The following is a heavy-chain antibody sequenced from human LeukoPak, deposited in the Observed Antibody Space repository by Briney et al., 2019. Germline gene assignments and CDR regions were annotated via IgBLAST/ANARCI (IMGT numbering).Heavy chain of an antibody. Sequence: PSETLSLTCAVHGGFNGYHWGWIRQPPGKGLEWIGSIYYSGSTYYNPSLKSRVTISVDTSKNQFSLKLSSVTAADTAVYYCARHSAPDYDILIRNWFDPWGQGTLVTVSS. CDR3: ARHSAPDYDILIRNWFDP. D-gene: IGHD3-9*01. J-gene: IGHJ5*02. V-gene: IGHV4-39*01. CDR2: IYYSGST. CDR1: GGFNGYH.